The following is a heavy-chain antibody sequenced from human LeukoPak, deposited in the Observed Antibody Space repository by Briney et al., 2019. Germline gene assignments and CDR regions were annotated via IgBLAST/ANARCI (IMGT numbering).Heavy chain of an antibody. Sequence: PGGSLRLSCAASGFTFSSYGMHWVRQAPGKGLEWVAVISYDGSNKYYADSVKGRFTISRDNSKNTLYLQMNSLRAEDTAVYYCAKAGYDAFDIWGQGTMVTVSS. CDR3: AKAGYDAFDI. J-gene: IGHJ3*02. CDR1: GFTFSSYG. D-gene: IGHD5-12*01. V-gene: IGHV3-30*18. CDR2: ISYDGSNK.